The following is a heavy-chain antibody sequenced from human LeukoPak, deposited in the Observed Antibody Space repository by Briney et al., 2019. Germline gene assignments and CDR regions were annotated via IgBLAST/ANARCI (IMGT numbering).Heavy chain of an antibody. CDR3: ATSGWSRPV. D-gene: IGHD6-19*01. CDR1: GASISTGTYY. Sequence: SETLSLTCTVSGASISTGTYYWGWIRQPPGKGLEWIATLYYSGSTYYTPSLESRVTISLDTSRNQFSLKVNSVTAADTAVYYCATSGWSRPVWGQGTLVTVSS. V-gene: IGHV4-39*07. CDR2: LYYSGST. J-gene: IGHJ4*02.